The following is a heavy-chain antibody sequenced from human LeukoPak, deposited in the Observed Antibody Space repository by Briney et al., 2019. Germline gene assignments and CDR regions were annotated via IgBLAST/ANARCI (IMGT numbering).Heavy chain of an antibody. J-gene: IGHJ4*02. CDR1: GGSINSSTYH. CDR2: IYYSGST. V-gene: IGHV4-39*01. Sequence: PSETLSLTCTVSGGSINSSTYHWGWIRQPPGKGLEWIGSIYYSGSTYYNPSLKSRVTISLDTSKNQFSLRLTSVTAADPAMFYCARLGSAYFAPLDYWGQGTLVTVSS. D-gene: IGHD3-22*01. CDR3: ARLGSAYFAPLDY.